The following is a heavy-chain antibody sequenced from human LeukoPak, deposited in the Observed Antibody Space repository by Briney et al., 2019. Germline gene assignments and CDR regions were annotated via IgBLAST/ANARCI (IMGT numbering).Heavy chain of an antibody. CDR2: ISGSGGST. J-gene: IGHJ4*02. Sequence: GGSLRLSCVASGFTFSSYVMSWVRQAPGKGLEWVSAISGSGGSTYYADSVKGRFTISRDNSKNTLYLQMNSLRAEDTAAYYCAKTAVANGGDYWGQGTLVTVSS. D-gene: IGHD6-19*01. CDR3: AKTAVANGGDY. V-gene: IGHV3-23*01. CDR1: GFTFSSYV.